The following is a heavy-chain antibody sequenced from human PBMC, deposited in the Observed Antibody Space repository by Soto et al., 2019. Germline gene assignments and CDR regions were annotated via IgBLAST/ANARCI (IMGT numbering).Heavy chain of an antibody. D-gene: IGHD3-22*01. V-gene: IGHV3-30-3*01. J-gene: IGHJ4*02. CDR3: ARDYYSDDSGRFDY. Sequence: QVRLEEPGGGVAQPGGSLRLSCAVSAFPFSSFAMHWVRQAPDKGLEWVAKILYDGSNKYYADSVKGRFIISRDNSKNTLYLQMNSLRAEDTAVYYCARDYYSDDSGRFDYWGQGTLVTVSS. CDR2: ILYDGSNK. CDR1: AFPFSSFA.